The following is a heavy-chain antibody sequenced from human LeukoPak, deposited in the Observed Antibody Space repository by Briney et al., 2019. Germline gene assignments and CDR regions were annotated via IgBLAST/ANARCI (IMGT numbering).Heavy chain of an antibody. CDR3: ARGRGYSYGGQTPDY. Sequence: GGSLRLSPAASRLTPSSDSMDWVRGAPREGGGCGSSISSSSSYIYYADSVKGRCTISRDNAKNSLYLQMNSLRAEDTAVYYCARGRGYSYGGQTPDYWGQGTLVTVSS. CDR2: ISSSSSYI. D-gene: IGHD5-18*01. CDR1: RLTPSSDS. J-gene: IGHJ4*02. V-gene: IGHV3-21*01.